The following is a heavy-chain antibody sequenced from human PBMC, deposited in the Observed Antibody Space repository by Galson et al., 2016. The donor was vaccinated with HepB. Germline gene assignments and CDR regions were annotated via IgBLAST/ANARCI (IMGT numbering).Heavy chain of an antibody. D-gene: IGHD6-6*01. J-gene: IGHJ6*04. CDR3: ASTPSSSIDFYYYGMVV. CDR1: GFTFSTYA. Sequence: SLRLSCAASGFTFSTYAMTWVRQAPGKGLEWVSGISGSGSSTYYADAVRGRFTMSRDNSKNTLYLQMNSLRAEDTAVYYCASTPSSSIDFYYYGMVVWGKGTTVTVSS. V-gene: IGHV3-23*01. CDR2: ISGSGSST.